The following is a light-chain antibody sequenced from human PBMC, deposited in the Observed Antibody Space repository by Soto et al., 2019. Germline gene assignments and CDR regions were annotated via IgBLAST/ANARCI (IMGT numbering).Light chain of an antibody. CDR2: DAS. V-gene: IGKV3-11*01. CDR1: QSVSSY. CDR3: QQRSNWPLT. J-gene: IGKJ4*01. Sequence: EIVLTQSPATLSLSPGERATLSCRASQSVSSYLAWYQQKPGQAPRLLIYDASNRATGIPARFSGSGSGTDFTLTISRLEPEDFAVYYCQQRSNWPLTFG.